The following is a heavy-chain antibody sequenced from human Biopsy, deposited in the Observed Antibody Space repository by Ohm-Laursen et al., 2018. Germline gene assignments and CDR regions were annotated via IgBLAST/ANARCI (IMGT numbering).Heavy chain of an antibody. Sequence: SSVKVSCKAPGGTFSNSGVNWVRQAPGQGLEWLGGNIPNLGTGNYAQKFQDRVTVAADTSTSTATMELRSLRSDDTAVYYCATKLTGYFHHWGQGTLVIVSS. CDR2: NIPNLGTG. J-gene: IGHJ1*01. CDR3: ATKLTGYFHH. CDR1: GGTFSNSG. V-gene: IGHV1-69*06. D-gene: IGHD3-9*01.